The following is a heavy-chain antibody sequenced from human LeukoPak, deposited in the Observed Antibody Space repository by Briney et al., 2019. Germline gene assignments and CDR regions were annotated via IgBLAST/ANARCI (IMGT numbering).Heavy chain of an antibody. CDR3: AKDLFLRGPEYGMDV. CDR2: ISYDGSNK. D-gene: IGHD3-16*01. J-gene: IGHJ6*02. Sequence: GGSLRLSCAASGFTLSSYGMHGVRQAQGKGLEWGAVISYDGSNKYYADSVKGRFTISRDNSKNTLYLQMNSLRAEDTAVYYCAKDLFLRGPEYGMDVWGQGTTVTVSS. CDR1: GFTLSSYG. V-gene: IGHV3-30*18.